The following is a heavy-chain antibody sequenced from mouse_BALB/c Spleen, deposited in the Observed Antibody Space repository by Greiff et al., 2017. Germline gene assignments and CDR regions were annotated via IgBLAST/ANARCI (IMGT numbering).Heavy chain of an antibody. CDR1: GFSLTSYG. V-gene: IGHV2-9*02. Sequence: QVQLKESGPGLVAPSQSLSITCTVSGFSLTSYGVHWVRQPPGKGLEWLGVIWAGGSTNYNSALMSRLSISKDNSKSQVFLKMNSLQTDDTAMYYCAREEVRRRFAYWGQGTLVTVSA. J-gene: IGHJ3*01. CDR2: IWAGGST. D-gene: IGHD2-14*01. CDR3: AREEVRRRFAY.